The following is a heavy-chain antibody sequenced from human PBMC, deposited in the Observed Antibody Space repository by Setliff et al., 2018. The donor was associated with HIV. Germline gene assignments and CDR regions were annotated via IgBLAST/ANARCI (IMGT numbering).Heavy chain of an antibody. CDR1: GFRLSGDS. D-gene: IGHD5-18*01. V-gene: IGHV3-21*01. Sequence: GGSLRLSCVASGFRLSGDSMNWVRRAPGKGLEWVSSISDKSDFTFYADSVKGRFTVSRDNAKNSLYLQMNSLRVEDTAVYYCARDGGLRGYSYGWPDFWGQGTQVTVSS. CDR3: ARDGGLRGYSYGWPDF. CDR2: ISDKSDFT. J-gene: IGHJ4*02.